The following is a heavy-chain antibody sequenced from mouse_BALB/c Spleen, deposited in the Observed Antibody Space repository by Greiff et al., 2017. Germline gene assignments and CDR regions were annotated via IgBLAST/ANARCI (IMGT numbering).Heavy chain of an antibody. CDR3: ARDYGCDY. J-gene: IGHJ2*01. D-gene: IGHD1-2*01. V-gene: IGHV14-3*02. Sequence: VQLQQSGAELVKPGASVKLSCTASGLNIKDTYMHWVKQRPEQGLEWIGRIDPANGNTKYDPKFQGKATITADTSSNTAYLQLSSLTSEDSAVYYCARDYGCDYWGQGTTLTVSS. CDR2: IDPANGNT. CDR1: GLNIKDTY.